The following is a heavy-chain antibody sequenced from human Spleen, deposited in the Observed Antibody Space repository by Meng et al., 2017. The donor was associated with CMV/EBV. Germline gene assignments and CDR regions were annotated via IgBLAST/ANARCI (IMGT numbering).Heavy chain of an antibody. V-gene: IGHV3-30-3*01. D-gene: IGHD2-2*01. J-gene: IGHJ4*02. CDR2: IAHDGSKD. CDR1: GFSFSRDA. CDR3: AKDREYIVVVPAALDY. Sequence: GGSLRLSCAASGFSFSRDAMHWVRQAPGKGLEWVAVIAHDGSKDYFADSVKGRFTISRDNSKNTLYLQMNSLRAEDTAVYYCAKDREYIVVVPAALDYWGQGTLVTVSS.